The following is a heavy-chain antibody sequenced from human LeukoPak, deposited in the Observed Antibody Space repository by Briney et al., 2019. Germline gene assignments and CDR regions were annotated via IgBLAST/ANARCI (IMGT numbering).Heavy chain of an antibody. CDR3: ARRSTSYLDY. CDR2: INHSGST. J-gene: IGHJ4*02. D-gene: IGHD2-2*01. Sequence: PSETLSLTCAVYGGSFSGYYWSWIRQPPGKGLEWIGEINHSGSTNYNPSLTSRVTISVDTSKNQFSLNLTSLTAADTAVYYCARRSTSYLDYWGQGTLVTVSS. V-gene: IGHV4-34*01. CDR1: GGSFSGYY.